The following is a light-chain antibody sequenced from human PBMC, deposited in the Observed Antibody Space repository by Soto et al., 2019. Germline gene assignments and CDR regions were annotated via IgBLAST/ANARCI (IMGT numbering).Light chain of an antibody. CDR3: CSYAGSSTVV. Sequence: QSALTQPASVSGSPGQSITISCTGTSSDVGSYILVSWYQQHPGKAPKLMIYEGSKRPSGVSNRFSGSKSGNTASLTISGLQPEDEADYYCCSYAGSSTVVFGGGTKVTVL. V-gene: IGLV2-23*01. CDR1: SSDVGSYIL. J-gene: IGLJ2*01. CDR2: EGS.